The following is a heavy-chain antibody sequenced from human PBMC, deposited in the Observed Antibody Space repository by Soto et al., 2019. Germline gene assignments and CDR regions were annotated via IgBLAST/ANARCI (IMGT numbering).Heavy chain of an antibody. V-gene: IGHV3-30-3*01. J-gene: IGHJ6*02. Sequence: GGSLRLSCAASGFTFSSYAMHWVRQAPGKGLEWVAVISYDGSNKYYADSVKGRFTISRDNSKNTLYLQMNSLRAEDTAVYYCARMVRNYDYYYYGMDVWGQGTTVTVSS. CDR1: GFTFSSYA. D-gene: IGHD4-4*01. CDR2: ISYDGSNK. CDR3: ARMVRNYDYYYYGMDV.